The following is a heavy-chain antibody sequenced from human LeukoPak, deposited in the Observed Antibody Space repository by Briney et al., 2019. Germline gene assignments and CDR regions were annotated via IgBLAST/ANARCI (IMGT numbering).Heavy chain of an antibody. D-gene: IGHD6-13*01. CDR2: INHSGST. J-gene: IGHJ5*02. CDR1: GGSFSGYY. Sequence: PSETLSLTCAVYGGSFSGYYWSWIRQPPGKGLEWIGEINHSGSTNYNPSLKSRVTISVDTSKNQFSLKLSSVTAADTAVYYCARVQNGVVAAAVGWFDPWGQGTLVTVSS. CDR3: ARVQNGVVAAAVGWFDP. V-gene: IGHV4-34*01.